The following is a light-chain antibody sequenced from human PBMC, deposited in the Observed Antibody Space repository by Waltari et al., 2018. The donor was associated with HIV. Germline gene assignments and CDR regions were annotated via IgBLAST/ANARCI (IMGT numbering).Light chain of an antibody. Sequence: EIVLTQSPGTLSLSPGERATLSCRASQSVSSSYLAWYQQEPGQAPRLLIYAASRRAPGIPDRFSGSGSGTDFTLTISGLEPEDFAVYYCQQYGSSPYTFGQGTNLEIK. CDR2: AAS. V-gene: IGKV3-20*01. J-gene: IGKJ2*01. CDR3: QQYGSSPYT. CDR1: QSVSSSY.